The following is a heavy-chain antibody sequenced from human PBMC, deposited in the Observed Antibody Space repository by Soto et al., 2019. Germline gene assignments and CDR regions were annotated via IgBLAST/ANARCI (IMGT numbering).Heavy chain of an antibody. D-gene: IGHD3-3*01. CDR1: GFTFENYA. V-gene: IGHV3-23*01. CDR3: AKATLRVVHPLVFDY. CDR2: ISGSGGTT. J-gene: IGHJ4*02. Sequence: GGSLRLSCVASGFTFENYAMSWVRQAPGKGLEWVSAISGSGGTTYYSDSVKGRFTISRDNSKNTVYLQMNDLRVEDAAEYFCAKATLRVVHPLVFDYWGQGSLVTVTS.